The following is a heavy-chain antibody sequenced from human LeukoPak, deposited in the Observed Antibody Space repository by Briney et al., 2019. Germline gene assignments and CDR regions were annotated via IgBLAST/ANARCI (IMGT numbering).Heavy chain of an antibody. CDR2: IYYSGST. D-gene: IGHD1-26*01. V-gene: IGHV4-59*01. CDR1: GGSISSYY. CDR3: ARDESGSYSLDY. J-gene: IGHJ4*02. Sequence: SETLSLTCTVSGGSISSYYWSWIRQPPGKGLEWIGYIYYSGSTNYNPSLKSRVTISVDTSKNQFSLKLSSVTAADTAVYYCARDESGSYSLDYWGQGTLVTVS.